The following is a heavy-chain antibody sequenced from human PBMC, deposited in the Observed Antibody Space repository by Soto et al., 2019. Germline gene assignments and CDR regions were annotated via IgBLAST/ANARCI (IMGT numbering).Heavy chain of an antibody. CDR2: FNPSGGST. V-gene: IGHV1-46*03. CDR3: ARVYPSDTRYGYVGNNWFDP. CDR1: GYTFTSYY. J-gene: IGHJ5*02. D-gene: IGHD5-18*01. Sequence: QVQLVQSGAEVKKPGASVKGSCKASGYTFTSYYMHWVRQAPGHGLGGMGKFNPSGGSTSYAQKFQGRVTMTRDTSTSTVYMELSSLRSEDTAVYYCARVYPSDTRYGYVGNNWFDPWGQGTLVTVSS.